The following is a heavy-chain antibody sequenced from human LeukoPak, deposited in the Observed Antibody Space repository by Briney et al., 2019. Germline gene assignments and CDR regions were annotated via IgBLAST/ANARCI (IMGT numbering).Heavy chain of an antibody. CDR1: GFTFSSYA. Sequence: EGSLRLSCAASGFTFSSYAMSWVRQAPGNGLERVSVIYGDGRTSHSASVRGRFTISRDNSKNIVSLQMNNLRAEDTAVYYCARGRGLGVVSPYFDYWGQGTLVTVSS. V-gene: IGHV3-23*03. CDR3: ARGRGLGVVSPYFDY. J-gene: IGHJ4*02. CDR2: IYGDGRT. D-gene: IGHD3-3*01.